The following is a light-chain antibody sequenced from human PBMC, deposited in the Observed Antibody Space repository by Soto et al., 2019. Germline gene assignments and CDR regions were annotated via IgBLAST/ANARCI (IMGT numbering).Light chain of an antibody. CDR2: DVT. CDR3: NSSTSTTTLV. CDR1: SSDVGGYNH. V-gene: IGLV2-14*03. Sequence: QSALTQPASVSGSPGQSITISCTGTSSDVGGYNHVSWYQQHPGKAPKLMIYDVTDRPSGVSNRFSGSKSGNTASLAISGLQAEDEADYYCNSSTSTTTLVFGGGTKLTVL. J-gene: IGLJ2*01.